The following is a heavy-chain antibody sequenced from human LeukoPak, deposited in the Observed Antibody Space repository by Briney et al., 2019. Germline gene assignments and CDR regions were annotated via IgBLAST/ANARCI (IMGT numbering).Heavy chain of an antibody. J-gene: IGHJ4*02. V-gene: IGHV4-38-2*02. CDR1: GDSTASGYY. D-gene: IGHD3-22*01. CDR2: IYQSGTT. CDR3: ARGRRGYRTEFDS. Sequence: SETLSLTCTVSGDSTASGYYGGWIRQAPGKGLEWIGSIYQSGTTYYNPSLKSRVTISIDTSKNQFSLRLTSVTDADTAVYYCARGRRGYRTEFDSWGQRTLVTVSS.